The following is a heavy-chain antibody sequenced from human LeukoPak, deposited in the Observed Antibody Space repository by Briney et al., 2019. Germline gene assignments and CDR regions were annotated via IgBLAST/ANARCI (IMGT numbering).Heavy chain of an antibody. D-gene: IGHD7-27*01. CDR3: AKDGNWARFEN. CDR2: ITGSGGTT. Sequence: SGGSLRLSCAASGVAFSNYGMNWVRQAPGRGLEWVSGITGSGGTTYYADSVKGRFTISRDNSKNTLYLQMNSPRAEDTAAYYCAKDGNWARFENWGQGTLVTVSS. V-gene: IGHV3-23*01. J-gene: IGHJ4*02. CDR1: GVAFSNYG.